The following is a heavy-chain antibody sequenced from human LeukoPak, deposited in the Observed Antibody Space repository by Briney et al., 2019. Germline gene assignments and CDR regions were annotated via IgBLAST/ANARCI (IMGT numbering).Heavy chain of an antibody. CDR2: IIPIFGTA. D-gene: IGHD3-10*01. Sequence: GASVKVSCKASGGTFSSYAISWVRQAPGQGLEWMGGIIPIFGTANYAQKFQGRVTITADESTSTAYMELSSLRSEDTAVYYCARELYYGSGSYYKTAGDAFDIWGQGTMVTVSS. CDR1: GGTFSSYA. CDR3: ARELYYGSGSYYKTAGDAFDI. J-gene: IGHJ3*02. V-gene: IGHV1-69*13.